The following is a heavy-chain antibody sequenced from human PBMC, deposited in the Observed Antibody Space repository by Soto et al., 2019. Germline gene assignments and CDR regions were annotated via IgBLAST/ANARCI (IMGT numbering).Heavy chain of an antibody. Sequence: SETLSLPCPVSGCSISSYYWSWIRQPAGKGLEWIGRIYTSGSTNYNPSLKSRVTMSVDTSKNQFSLKLSSVTAADTAVYYCARDLNGFSKRPPNWFDPWGQGTLVTVSS. D-gene: IGHD4-4*01. CDR2: IYTSGST. V-gene: IGHV4-4*07. CDR1: GCSISSYY. CDR3: ARDLNGFSKRPPNWFDP. J-gene: IGHJ5*02.